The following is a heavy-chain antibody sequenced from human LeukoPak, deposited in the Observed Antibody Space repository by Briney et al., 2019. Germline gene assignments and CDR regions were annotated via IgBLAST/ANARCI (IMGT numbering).Heavy chain of an antibody. CDR3: AKDVIYGGNSKDGDYYFDY. CDR2: ISGSGGST. D-gene: IGHD4-17*01. V-gene: IGHV3-23*01. CDR1: GFTFSSYA. J-gene: IGHJ4*02. Sequence: PGGSLRLSCAASGFTFSSYAMSWVRQAPGKGLEWVSAISGSGGSTYYADSVKGRFTISRDNSKNTLYLQMNSLRAEDTAVYYCAKDVIYGGNSKDGDYYFDYWGQGTLVTASS.